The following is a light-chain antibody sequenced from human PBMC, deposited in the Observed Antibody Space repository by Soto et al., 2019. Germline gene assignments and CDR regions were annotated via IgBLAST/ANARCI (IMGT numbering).Light chain of an antibody. CDR1: QGISHY. CDR2: DAS. CDR3: QQFDNLPWT. V-gene: IGKV1-33*01. J-gene: IGKJ1*01. Sequence: DIQMTQSPSSLSASVGDRVTITCQASQGISHYLNWYQQKPGKAPKLLIYDASNLQTGVPSRFSGNGSGTDFTFTISSLQPEDIATYYCQQFDNLPWTFAQGTKVEI.